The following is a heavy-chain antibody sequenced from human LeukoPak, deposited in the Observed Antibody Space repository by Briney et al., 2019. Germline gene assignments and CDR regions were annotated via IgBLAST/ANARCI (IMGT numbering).Heavy chain of an antibody. CDR2: IYYSGNT. D-gene: IGHD6-13*01. CDR3: ARESGYSSSWYDY. CDR1: GGSISSYY. J-gene: IGHJ4*02. V-gene: IGHV4-59*01. Sequence: PSETLSLTCTVSGGSISSYYWSWIRQPPGKGLEWIGYIYYSGNTNYNPSLKSRVTISVDTSKNQFSLKLNSVTAADTAVYYCARESGYSSSWYDYWGQGTLVTVS.